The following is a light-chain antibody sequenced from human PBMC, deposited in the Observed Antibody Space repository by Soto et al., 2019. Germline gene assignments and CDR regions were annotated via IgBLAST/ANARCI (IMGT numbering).Light chain of an antibody. J-gene: IGLJ1*01. CDR2: DVS. V-gene: IGLV2-14*01. Sequence: QSALTPTASVSGSPGRTITISYTGTSSGIADDIYVSWYQQHPGKAPKLMISDVSNRPSGVSNRFSGSKSGNTASLTISGPQTEDDADYYCSSYTTSSTNVLGTGTKVTVL. CDR3: SSYTTSSTNV. CDR1: SSGIADDIY.